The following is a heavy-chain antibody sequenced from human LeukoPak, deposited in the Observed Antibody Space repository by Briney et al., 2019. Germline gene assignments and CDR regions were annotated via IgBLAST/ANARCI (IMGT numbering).Heavy chain of an antibody. CDR1: GGSFSDYY. Sequence: SETLSLTCAVYGGSFSDYYWTWVSQSPGKGLEWIGEINHSGSTNYNPSLKSRVTISADTSKSQFSLKVTSVTAADTALYYCARVAHPSRNGYYLGYWGQGTLVTISS. J-gene: IGHJ4*02. CDR2: INHSGST. CDR3: ARVAHPSRNGYYLGY. V-gene: IGHV4-34*01. D-gene: IGHD5-12*01.